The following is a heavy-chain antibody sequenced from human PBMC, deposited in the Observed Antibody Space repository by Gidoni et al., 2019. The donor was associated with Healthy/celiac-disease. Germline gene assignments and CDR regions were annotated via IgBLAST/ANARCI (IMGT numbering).Heavy chain of an antibody. J-gene: IGHJ6*02. CDR2: ISYDGSNK. D-gene: IGHD1-26*01. CDR3: ARDLIVGATNYYYGMDV. V-gene: IGHV3-30-3*01. CDR1: GFTFSSYA. Sequence: QVQLVESGGGVVQPGRSLRLSCAASGFTFSSYAIHWVRQAPGKGLEWVAVISYDGSNKYYADSVKGRFTISRDNAKNTLYLQMNSLRAEDTAVYYCARDLIVGATNYYYGMDVWGQGTTVTVSS.